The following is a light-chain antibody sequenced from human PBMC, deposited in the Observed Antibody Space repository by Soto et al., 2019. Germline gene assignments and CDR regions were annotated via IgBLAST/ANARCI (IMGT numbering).Light chain of an antibody. CDR1: QSVSSN. J-gene: IGKJ1*01. Sequence: IVLTQSPGTLSLSPWERATLSCRASQSVSSNYLAWYRQKPGQAPRLLIYGASTRAAGIPARFSGSGSGTKFTLIISSLQSEDFAVYYCQDYSDWPTWTFGQGTKVDIK. CDR2: GAS. V-gene: IGKV3-15*01. CDR3: QDYSDWPTWT.